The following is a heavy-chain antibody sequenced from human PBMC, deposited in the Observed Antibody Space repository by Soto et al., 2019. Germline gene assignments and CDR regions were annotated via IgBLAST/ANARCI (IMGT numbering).Heavy chain of an antibody. V-gene: IGHV4-39*01. CDR1: GGSISSSSYY. D-gene: IGHD3-22*01. Sequence: SETLSLTCTVSGGSISSSSYYWGWIRQPPGKGLEWIGSIYYSGSTYYNPSLKSRVTISVDTSKNQFSLKLSSVTAADTAVYYCARPLRAEAMIPCFDIWGQGTMVTVSS. J-gene: IGHJ3*02. CDR3: ARPLRAEAMIPCFDI. CDR2: IYYSGST.